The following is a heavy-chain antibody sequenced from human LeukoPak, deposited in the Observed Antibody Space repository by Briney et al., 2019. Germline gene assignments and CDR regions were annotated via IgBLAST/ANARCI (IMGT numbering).Heavy chain of an antibody. CDR1: GYSFTSYW. D-gene: IGHD3-22*01. V-gene: IGHV5-51*01. CDR3: ARSREYYYDSSGYYPDAFDI. J-gene: IGHJ3*02. Sequence: GESLKISCKGSGYSFTSYWIGWVRQMPGKGLEWMGIIYPDDSDTRYSPSFQGQVTISADKSISTAYLQWSSLKASDTAMYYCARSREYYYDSSGYYPDAFDIWGQGTMVTVSS. CDR2: IYPDDSDT.